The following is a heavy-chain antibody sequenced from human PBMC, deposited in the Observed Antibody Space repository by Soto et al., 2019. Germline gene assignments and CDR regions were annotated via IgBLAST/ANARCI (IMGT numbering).Heavy chain of an antibody. Sequence: EVQLLESGGGLVQPGGSLRLSCAASGFTFSSYAMSWVRQAPGKGLEWVSGISGSGGSTYYADSVKGRFTISRDNSKNTLYLQMNSLRAEDTALYYCAKAAEIAAVGTVGWYSDYWGQGTLVTVSS. CDR1: GFTFSSYA. CDR3: AKAAEIAAVGTVGWYSDY. V-gene: IGHV3-23*01. CDR2: ISGSGGST. D-gene: IGHD6-13*01. J-gene: IGHJ4*02.